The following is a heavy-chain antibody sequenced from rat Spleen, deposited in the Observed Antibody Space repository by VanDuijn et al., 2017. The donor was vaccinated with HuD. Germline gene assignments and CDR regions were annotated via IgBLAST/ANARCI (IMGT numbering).Heavy chain of an antibody. CDR1: GYSITSSYR. D-gene: IGHD1-10*01. CDR3: ARIFYNNYVMDA. Sequence: EVQLQESGPGLVKPSQSLSLTCSVTGYSITSSYRWNWIRKFPGNKLEWMEYINSAGSTNYNPSLKSRISITRDTSKNQFFLQVNSVTTEDTATYYCARIFYNNYVMDAWGQGASVTVSS. V-gene: IGHV3-3*01. CDR2: INSAGST. J-gene: IGHJ4*01.